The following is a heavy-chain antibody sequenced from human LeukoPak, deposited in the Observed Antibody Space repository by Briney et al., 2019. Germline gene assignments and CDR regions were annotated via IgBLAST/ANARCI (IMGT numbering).Heavy chain of an antibody. J-gene: IGHJ4*02. V-gene: IGHV1-24*01. CDR3: ARALGYCSSTSCYLPTNFDY. CDR2: FDPEEGER. D-gene: IGHD2-2*01. CDR1: GYTLTELS. Sequence: ASVKVSCKVSGYTLTELSMHWVRQAPGKGLEWMGGFDPEEGERMYAQKFQGRVTVTEDTSTDTAYMELSRLRSDDTAVYYCARALGYCSSTSCYLPTNFDYWGQGTLVTVSS.